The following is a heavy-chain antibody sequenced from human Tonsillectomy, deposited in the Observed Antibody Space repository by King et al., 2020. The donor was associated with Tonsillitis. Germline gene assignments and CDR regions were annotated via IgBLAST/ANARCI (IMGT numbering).Heavy chain of an antibody. Sequence: VQLVESGSELKKPGASVKVSCKASGYTFTSYAMNWVRQAPGQGLEWMGWINTNTGNPTYAQGFTGRFVFSLDTSVSTAYLQISSLKAEDTAVYYCARVGGSYYRAPGWWFDPWGQGTLVTVSS. CDR2: INTNTGNP. D-gene: IGHD1-26*01. V-gene: IGHV7-4-1*02. CDR1: GYTFTSYA. J-gene: IGHJ5*02. CDR3: ARVGGSYYRAPGWWFDP.